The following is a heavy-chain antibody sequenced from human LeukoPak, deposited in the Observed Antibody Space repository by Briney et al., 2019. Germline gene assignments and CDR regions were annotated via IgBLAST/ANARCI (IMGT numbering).Heavy chain of an antibody. CDR3: ARWTTTYLDY. Sequence: VASVKVSCKASGYTFTNYYIHWVRQAPGQGLEWMGIINPSGGSTSFAQKFQGRVTMTTDTSTITVYMELSSLRSEDTAVYYCARWTTTYLDYWGQGTLVTVSS. J-gene: IGHJ4*02. D-gene: IGHD4-11*01. CDR2: INPSGGST. V-gene: IGHV1-46*01. CDR1: GYTFTNYY.